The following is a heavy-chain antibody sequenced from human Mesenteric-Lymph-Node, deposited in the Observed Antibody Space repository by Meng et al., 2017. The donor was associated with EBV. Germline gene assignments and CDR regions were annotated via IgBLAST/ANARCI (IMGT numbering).Heavy chain of an antibody. Sequence: QITLKESCPTLVTPTQTLTLTCTFSGVSLSTPGVGVGWIRQPPGRALECLAVIYWDDNKRYSPSLSSRLTITKDTSKNQVVLTMTRMDPVDTATYYCAHSPVDYYDTNTSPPFNPWGQGTLVTVAS. CDR3: AHSPVDYYDTNTSPPFNP. J-gene: IGHJ5*02. V-gene: IGHV2-5*02. CDR1: GVSLSTPGVG. CDR2: IYWDDNK. D-gene: IGHD3-22*01.